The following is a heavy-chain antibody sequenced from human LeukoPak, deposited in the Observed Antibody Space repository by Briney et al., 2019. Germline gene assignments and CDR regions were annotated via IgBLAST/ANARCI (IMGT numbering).Heavy chain of an antibody. Sequence: GGSLRLSCAVSGFTFSSFPFHWVRQAPGKGLEWVANIVDDGNKKNYVDSVKGRFTISRDNVKNSLYLQMNSLRVEDTAVYYCARGRGIALWGQGTLVTVSS. CDR1: GFTFSSFP. J-gene: IGHJ4*02. D-gene: IGHD6-13*01. CDR3: ARGRGIAL. V-gene: IGHV3-7*01. CDR2: IVDDGNKK.